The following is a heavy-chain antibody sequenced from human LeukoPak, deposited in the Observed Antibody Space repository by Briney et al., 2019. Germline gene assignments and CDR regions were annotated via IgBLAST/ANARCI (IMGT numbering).Heavy chain of an antibody. CDR2: IYYSGST. CDR1: GRSLSGYY. V-gene: IGHV4-59*08. J-gene: IGHJ4*02. D-gene: IGHD1-26*01. Sequence: SETLSLTCTVSGRSLSGYYWSWIRQPPRTGLEWMGWIYYSGSTKYNPTLQSRVTILVDTSKNQFSLKLSSETAADTAIYFCARYDGSPANYLDYWGQGNLVTVSS. CDR3: ARYDGSPANYLDY.